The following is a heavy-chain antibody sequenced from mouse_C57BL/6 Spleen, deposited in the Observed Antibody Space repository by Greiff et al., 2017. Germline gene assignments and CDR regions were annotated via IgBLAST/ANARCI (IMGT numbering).Heavy chain of an antibody. D-gene: IGHD1-1*01. J-gene: IGHJ2*01. V-gene: IGHV1-42*01. CDR2: INPSTGGT. Sequence: EVKLMESGPELVKPGASVKISCKASGYSFTGYYMNWVKQSPEKSLEWIGEINPSTGGTPYNQKFKAKATLTVDKSSSTAYMQLKSLTSEDSAVYYCARALYGSTYFDYWGQGTTLTVSS. CDR1: GYSFTGYY. CDR3: ARALYGSTYFDY.